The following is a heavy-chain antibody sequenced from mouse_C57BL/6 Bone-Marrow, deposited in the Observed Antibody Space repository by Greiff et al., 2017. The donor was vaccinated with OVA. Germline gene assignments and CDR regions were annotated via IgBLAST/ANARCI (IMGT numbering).Heavy chain of an antibody. Sequence: QVQLQQPGAELVKPGASVKLSCKASGYTFTSYWMHWVKQRPGRGLEWIGMIHPNSGSTNYNEKFKSKATLTVDKSSSTAYMQLSSLTSEDSAVYYCARWLLAWFAYWGQGTLVTVSA. CDR2: IHPNSGST. CDR1: GYTFTSYW. J-gene: IGHJ3*01. CDR3: ARWLLAWFAY. D-gene: IGHD2-3*01. V-gene: IGHV1-64*01.